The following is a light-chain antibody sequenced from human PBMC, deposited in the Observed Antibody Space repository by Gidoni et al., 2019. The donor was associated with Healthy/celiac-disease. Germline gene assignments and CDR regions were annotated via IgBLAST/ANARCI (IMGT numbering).Light chain of an antibody. CDR2: SDS. Sequence: SYDLTQPLPVSVALGQTARITCGGNNIGSKNVHWYYQKPGQAPVLVIDSDSNWPSGIPERFSGSNSGNTATLTISRAQAGDEADYYCQVWDSSTGVFGGGTKLTVL. J-gene: IGLJ3*02. CDR1: NIGSKN. CDR3: QVWDSSTGV. V-gene: IGLV3-9*01.